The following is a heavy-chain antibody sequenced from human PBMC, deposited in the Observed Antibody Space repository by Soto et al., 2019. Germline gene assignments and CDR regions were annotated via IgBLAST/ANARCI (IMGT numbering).Heavy chain of an antibody. CDR3: ARLPNKSTQN. Sequence: EVQLVESGGGLVQPGGSLRLSCVASGFTFSSYWMHWVRQAPGKGLLWVSSISNDGSSIYADPVKTLFTISRDNANNSLYLQIHRPRAEATAVYYFARLPNKSTQNLSQGTLVIVTP. J-gene: IGHJ1*01. V-gene: IGHV3-74*01. CDR2: ISNDGSS. CDR1: GFTFSSYW.